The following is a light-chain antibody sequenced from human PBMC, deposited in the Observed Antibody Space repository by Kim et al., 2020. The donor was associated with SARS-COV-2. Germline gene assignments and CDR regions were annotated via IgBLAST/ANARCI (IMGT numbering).Light chain of an antibody. Sequence: DIQMTQSPPTLSASVGDRVTITCRASQTISDWLAWYRQKPGRAPQLLLYKASRLQSGVPSRFSGRGSGTEFTLTITSLQPDDFSSDFCQQYHSFPYTFGQGTKLEI. CDR1: QTISDW. J-gene: IGKJ2*01. CDR3: QQYHSFPYT. CDR2: KAS. V-gene: IGKV1-5*03.